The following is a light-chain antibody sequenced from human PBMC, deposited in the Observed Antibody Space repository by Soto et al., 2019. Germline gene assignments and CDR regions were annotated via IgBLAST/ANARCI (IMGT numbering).Light chain of an antibody. V-gene: IGKV1-5*01. CDR2: AAS. CDR1: QSLSGC. CDR3: QQYYTYPWT. Sequence: IRMTQFPSSLSASIGDRVTITCRTSQSLSGCLAWYQQTPGKAPKLLISAASTLESGVPSRFRGSGSGTEFTLTISYLQPDDFATFYCQQYYTYPWTFGRGTKVE. J-gene: IGKJ1*01.